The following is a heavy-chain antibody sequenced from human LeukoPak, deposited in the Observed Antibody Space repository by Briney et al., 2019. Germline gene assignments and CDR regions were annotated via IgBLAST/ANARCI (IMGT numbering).Heavy chain of an antibody. Sequence: GRSLRLSCAASGFTFSSYGMHWVRQAPGKGLEWVAVIWYDGSNKYYADSVKGRFTSSRDNSKNTLYLQMNSLRAEDTAVYYCARDDCSSTSCYVSYYYGMDVWGKGTTVTVSS. J-gene: IGHJ6*04. D-gene: IGHD2-2*01. CDR3: ARDDCSSTSCYVSYYYGMDV. CDR2: IWYDGSNK. V-gene: IGHV3-33*01. CDR1: GFTFSSYG.